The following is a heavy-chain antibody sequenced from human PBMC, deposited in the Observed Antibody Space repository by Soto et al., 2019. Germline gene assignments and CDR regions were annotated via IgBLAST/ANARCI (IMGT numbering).Heavy chain of an antibody. D-gene: IGHD2-15*01. CDR3: AREDIRYYGMDV. Sequence: ASVKVSCKASGYTFTGYYMHWVRQAPGQGLEWMGWINPNSGGTNYAQKFQGWVTMTRDTSISTAYMELSRLRSDDTAVYYCAREDIRYYGMDVWGQGTTVTVSS. V-gene: IGHV1-2*04. J-gene: IGHJ6*02. CDR1: GYTFTGYY. CDR2: INPNSGGT.